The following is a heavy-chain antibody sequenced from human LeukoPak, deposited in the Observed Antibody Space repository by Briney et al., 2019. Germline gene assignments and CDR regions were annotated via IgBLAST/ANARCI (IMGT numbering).Heavy chain of an antibody. J-gene: IGHJ4*02. CDR3: ARLYGYDY. CDR1: GGSISSSSYY. Sequence: SETLSLTCTVSGGSISSSSYYWGWIRQPPGKGLEWIGGIYYSGSTYYNPSLKSRVTISVDTSKNQFSLKLSSVTAADTAVYYCARLYGYDYWGQGTLVTVSS. V-gene: IGHV4-39*01. D-gene: IGHD5-24*01. CDR2: IYYSGST.